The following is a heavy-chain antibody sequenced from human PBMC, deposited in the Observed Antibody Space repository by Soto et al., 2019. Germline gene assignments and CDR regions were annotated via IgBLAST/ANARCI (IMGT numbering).Heavy chain of an antibody. D-gene: IGHD6-19*01. CDR2: IIPIFGTA. CDR1: GGTFSSYA. Sequence: GASVKVSCKASGGTFSSYAISWVRQAPGQGVEWMGGIIPIFGTANYAQKFQGRVTITADESTSTAYMELSSLRSEDTAVYYCATPGSARSSGSPTYYYYYGMDVWGQGATVTVSS. V-gene: IGHV1-69*13. CDR3: ATPGSARSSGSPTYYYYYGMDV. J-gene: IGHJ6*02.